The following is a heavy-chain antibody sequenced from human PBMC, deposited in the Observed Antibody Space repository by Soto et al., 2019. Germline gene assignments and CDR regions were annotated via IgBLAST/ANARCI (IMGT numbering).Heavy chain of an antibody. CDR1: GGTFSSYA. CDR3: ASALVPAADGELWYGEHFDY. V-gene: IGHV1-69*12. J-gene: IGHJ4*02. CDR2: IIPIFGTA. D-gene: IGHD2-2*01. Sequence: QVQLVQSGAEVKKPGSSVKVSCKASGGTFSSYAISWVRQDPGQGLEWMGGIIPIFGTANYAQKFQGRVTITADESTSTAYMELSSLRSEDTAVYYCASALVPAADGELWYGEHFDYWGQGTLVTVSS.